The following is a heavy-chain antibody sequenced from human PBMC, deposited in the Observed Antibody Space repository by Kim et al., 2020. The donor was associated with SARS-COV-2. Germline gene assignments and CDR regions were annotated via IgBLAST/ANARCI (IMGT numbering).Heavy chain of an antibody. CDR1: GDSISNYY. CDR2: VYYSESI. V-gene: IGHV4-59*01. D-gene: IGHD4-17*01. Sequence: SETLSLTCTVSGDSISNYYWSWIRQPPGKGLEWIGYVYYSESINYNPSLKRRVTISLNTSKNQFSLKVTSVTAADTAVYYCARASSVTQIDDLGQGTLVT. J-gene: IGHJ4*02. CDR3: ARASSVTQIDD.